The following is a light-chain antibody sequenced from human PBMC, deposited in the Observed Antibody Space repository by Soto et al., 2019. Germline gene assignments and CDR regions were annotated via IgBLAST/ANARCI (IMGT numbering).Light chain of an antibody. CDR3: QQFSSYQLT. J-gene: IGKJ4*01. Sequence: EFESTQSPGTLSLSPGEIPTLSCSASQTVRDNYLACYQQKSGQAPRLLIYDASSRATGIPDRFSGGGSGTDFPLTISRLEPEDFAVYYCQQFSSYQLTLGGWATV. CDR2: DAS. CDR1: QTVRDNY. V-gene: IGKV3-20*01.